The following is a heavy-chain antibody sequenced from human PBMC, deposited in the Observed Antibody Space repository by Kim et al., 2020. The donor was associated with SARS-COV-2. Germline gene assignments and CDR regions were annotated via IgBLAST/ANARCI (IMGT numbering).Heavy chain of an antibody. V-gene: IGHV5-51*01. CDR2: IYPGDSDS. D-gene: IGHD6-13*01. Sequence: GESLKISCRGSGYSFTSYWIGWVRQMPGKGLEWMGIIYPGDSDSTYSPSFQGQVTISADKSISTAYLQLSSLKASDTAVYYCATQGSSSWKHYFDFWGQGTLVTVSS. CDR3: ATQGSSSWKHYFDF. CDR1: GYSFTSYW. J-gene: IGHJ4*02.